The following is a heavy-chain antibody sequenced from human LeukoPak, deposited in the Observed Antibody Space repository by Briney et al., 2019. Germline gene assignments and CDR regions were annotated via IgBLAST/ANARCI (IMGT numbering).Heavy chain of an antibody. V-gene: IGHV1-18*01. CDR2: ISAYNGNT. D-gene: IGHD7-27*01. Sequence: GASVKVSCKASGYTFTSYGISWVRQAPGQGLEWMGWISAYNGNTNYAQKLRGRVTMTTDTSTSTADMELRSLRSDDTAVYYCARFRLGINNWFDPWGQGTLVTVSS. J-gene: IGHJ5*02. CDR1: GYTFTSYG. CDR3: ARFRLGINNWFDP.